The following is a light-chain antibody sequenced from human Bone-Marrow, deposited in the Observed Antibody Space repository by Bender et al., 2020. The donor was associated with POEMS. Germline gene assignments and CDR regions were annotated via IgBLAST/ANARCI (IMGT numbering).Light chain of an antibody. CDR3: SSRTISSTVV. V-gene: IGLV2-14*02. J-gene: IGLJ3*02. Sequence: QSALTQPPSASGSPGQSVTISCTGISSDGGGYNLVSWYQQLPGKAPKLLIYEGSKRASGVSNRFSGSKSGNTASLSISGLQDEDEADYYCSSRTISSTVVFGGGTKVTVL. CDR1: SSDGGGYNL. CDR2: EGS.